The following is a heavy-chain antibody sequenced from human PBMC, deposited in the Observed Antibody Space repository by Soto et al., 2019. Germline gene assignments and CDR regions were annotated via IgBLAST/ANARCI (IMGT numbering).Heavy chain of an antibody. V-gene: IGHV3-48*02. CDR1: GFTFSIYS. D-gene: IGHD3-3*01. CDR2: ISADSDTI. CDR3: ARLYYDYV. J-gene: IGHJ6*02. Sequence: QPGGSLRLSCEASGFTFSIYSINWVRQAPGKGLEWISYISADSDTIFYADSVRGRFTISRDDANNSLYLQMSSLRDEDTGVYYCARLYYDYVWGQGTTVTVSS.